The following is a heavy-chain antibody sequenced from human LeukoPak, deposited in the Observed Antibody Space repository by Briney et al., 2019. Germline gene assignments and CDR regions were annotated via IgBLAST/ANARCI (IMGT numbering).Heavy chain of an antibody. CDR1: GYTCTGYY. CDR3: ARVPAAGTNY. J-gene: IGHJ4*02. D-gene: IGHD6-13*01. CDR2: INPNSGGT. Sequence: ASVKVSCKASGYTCTGYYMHWLRQATRQGLEGMGWINPNSGGTNYAQKFQGRVTMTRDTSISTAYMELSRLRSDDTAVYYCARVPAAGTNYCGQGTLVTVSS. V-gene: IGHV1-2*02.